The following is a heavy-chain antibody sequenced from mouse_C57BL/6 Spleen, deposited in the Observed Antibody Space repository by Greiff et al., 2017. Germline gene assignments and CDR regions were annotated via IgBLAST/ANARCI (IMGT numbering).Heavy chain of an antibody. D-gene: IGHD6-2*01. V-gene: IGHV5-9-1*02. CDR1: GFTFSSYA. CDR3: TRAGVSRGYFDY. Sequence: EVKLMESGEGLVKPGGSLKLSCAASGFTFSSYAMSWVRQTPEKRLEWVAYISSGGDYIYYADTVKGRFTISRDNARNTLYLQMSSLKSEDTAMYYCTRAGVSRGYFDYWGQGTTLTVSS. J-gene: IGHJ2*01. CDR2: ISSGGDYI.